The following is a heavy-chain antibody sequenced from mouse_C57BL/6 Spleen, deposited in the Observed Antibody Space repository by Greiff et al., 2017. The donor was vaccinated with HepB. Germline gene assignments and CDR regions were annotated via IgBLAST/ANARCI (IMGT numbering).Heavy chain of an antibody. D-gene: IGHD2-3*01. V-gene: IGHV5-4*01. J-gene: IGHJ2*01. CDR2: ISDGGSYT. Sequence: EVQLLQSGGGLVKPGGSLKLSCAASGFTLSSYAMSWVRQTPEKRLEWVATISDGGSYTYYPDNVKGRFTISRDNAKNNLYLQMSHLKSEDTAMYYCARDGYYALYFHHWGHGTT. CDR3: ARDGYYALYFHH. CDR1: GFTLSSYA.